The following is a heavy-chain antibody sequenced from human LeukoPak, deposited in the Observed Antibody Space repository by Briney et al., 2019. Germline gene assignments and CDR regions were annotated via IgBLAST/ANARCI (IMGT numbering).Heavy chain of an antibody. CDR2: ISGSGGST. J-gene: IGHJ4*02. Sequence: TGGSLRLSCAASGFTFSSYAMSWVRQAPGKGLEWVSAISGSGGSTYYADSVKGRFTVSRDNSKSTLFLQMNSLRAEDTAVYYCAKDPRVGSRVATPCHLGQGTLVTVSS. CDR3: AKDPRVGSRVATPCH. V-gene: IGHV3-23*01. D-gene: IGHD5-24*01. CDR1: GFTFSSYA.